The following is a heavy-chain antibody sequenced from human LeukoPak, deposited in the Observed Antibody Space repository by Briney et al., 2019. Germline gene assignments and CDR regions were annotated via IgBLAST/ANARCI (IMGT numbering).Heavy chain of an antibody. Sequence: GGSLRLSCAVSKFSVSDTYMSWVRQASGKGLDWVSIIYSADSTHYTDSVRGRFTISRDTSKNMVYLQMNSLGAEDTAVYYCARVRFLELLEYFDLWGRGTLVTVSS. CDR1: KFSVSDTY. V-gene: IGHV3-66*01. CDR2: IYSADST. CDR3: ARVRFLELLEYFDL. D-gene: IGHD3-3*01. J-gene: IGHJ2*01.